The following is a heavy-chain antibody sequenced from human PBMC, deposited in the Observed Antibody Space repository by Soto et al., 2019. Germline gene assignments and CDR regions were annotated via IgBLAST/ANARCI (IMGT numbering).Heavy chain of an antibody. J-gene: IGHJ4*02. Sequence: PSETLSLTCTVSGGSISSYYWSWIRQPPGKGLEWIGYIYYSGSTNYNPSLKSRVTISVDTSKNQFSLKLSSVTAADTAVYYCARHEQLWFKLALDYWGQGNLVTVS. CDR2: IYYSGST. V-gene: IGHV4-59*08. D-gene: IGHD5-18*01. CDR3: ARHEQLWFKLALDY. CDR1: GGSISSYY.